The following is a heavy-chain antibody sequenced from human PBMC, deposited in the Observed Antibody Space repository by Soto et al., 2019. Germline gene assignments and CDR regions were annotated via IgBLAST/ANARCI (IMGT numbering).Heavy chain of an antibody. CDR2: IPQEGSDG. J-gene: IGHJ4*02. CDR3: ARGSRDSYPGSRIFDL. CDR1: GFTLSMYS. D-gene: IGHD3-10*01. Sequence: DVQLEESGGGLVQPGESLRLSCEVSGFTLSMYSMTWVRQAPGKGLEWVAKIPQEGSDGHYVDSVKGRFTISRDNAKNSVYLQMNSLRAEDTAVYYCARGSRDSYPGSRIFDLWGRGTRVTVSS. V-gene: IGHV3-7*03.